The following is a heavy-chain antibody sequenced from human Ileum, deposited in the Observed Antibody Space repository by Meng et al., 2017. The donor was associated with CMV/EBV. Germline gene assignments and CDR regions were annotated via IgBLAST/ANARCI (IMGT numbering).Heavy chain of an antibody. Sequence: GESLKISCTASEFIFSSFGMHWVRQAPGKGLEWVAFITYDGTNQIYADSVKGRFTISRDNPENTLYLQMSSLRSDDTAVYYCGKSIYGSHSYYPIPDYWGQGTVVTVSS. D-gene: IGHD3-10*01. J-gene: IGHJ4*02. V-gene: IGHV3-30*02. CDR1: EFIFSSFG. CDR2: ITYDGTNQ. CDR3: GKSIYGSHSYYPIPDY.